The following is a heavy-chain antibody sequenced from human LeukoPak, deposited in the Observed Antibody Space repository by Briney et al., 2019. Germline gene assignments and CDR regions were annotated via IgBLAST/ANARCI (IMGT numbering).Heavy chain of an antibody. CDR3: ARDRDGSGSPLGY. CDR1: GYTFTGYY. Sequence: GASVKVSCKASGYTFTGYYMHWVRQAPGQGLEWMGWINPNSGGTNYAQKFQGRVTMTRDTSISTAYMELSRLRSDGTAMYYCARDRDGSGSPLGYWGQGTLVTVSS. CDR2: INPNSGGT. J-gene: IGHJ4*02. V-gene: IGHV1-2*02. D-gene: IGHD3-10*01.